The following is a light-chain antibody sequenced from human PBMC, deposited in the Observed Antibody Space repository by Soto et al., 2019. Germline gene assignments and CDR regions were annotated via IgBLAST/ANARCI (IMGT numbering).Light chain of an antibody. J-gene: IGLJ3*02. CDR1: SSNIGSNS. V-gene: IGLV1-44*01. CDR2: SDN. Sequence: QSVLTQPPSASGTPGQRVTISCSGSSSNIGSNSVNWYHQVAGTAPKLLIHSDNQRPSGVPDRFSGSKSGTSASLAISGLQSGDEADYYCATWDDTLNGRVFGGGTKLPS. CDR3: ATWDDTLNGRV.